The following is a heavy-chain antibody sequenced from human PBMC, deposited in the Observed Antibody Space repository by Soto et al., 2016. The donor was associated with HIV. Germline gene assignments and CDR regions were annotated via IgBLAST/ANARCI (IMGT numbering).Heavy chain of an antibody. CDR3: ARDSDGYNSYLQH. Sequence: EVQLVESGGGLVQPGQSQRLSCAVSGFTFTKYWMHWVRQAPGKGLVWVSRINSDGSRAIYADSVKGRYTISRDNAKNTLYLQMNNLTVEDTAIYYCARDSDGYNSYLQHWGQGTPVTVSS. J-gene: IGHJ1*01. D-gene: IGHD5-12*01. V-gene: IGHV3-74*01. CDR2: INSDGSRA. CDR1: GFTFTKYW.